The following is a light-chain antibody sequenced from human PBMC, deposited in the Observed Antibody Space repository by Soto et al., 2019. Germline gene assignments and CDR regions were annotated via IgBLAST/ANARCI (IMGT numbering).Light chain of an antibody. CDR3: CSYAGSSTWVV. CDR1: SSDVGSYNL. CDR2: EGS. J-gene: IGLJ2*01. Sequence: QSALTQPASVSGSPGQSITISCTGTSSDVGSYNLVSWYQQHPGKAPKLMIYEGSKRPSGVSNRFSGSKSGNTASLTISGLQAEDEADYYCCSYAGSSTWVVFGGGTKVT. V-gene: IGLV2-23*01.